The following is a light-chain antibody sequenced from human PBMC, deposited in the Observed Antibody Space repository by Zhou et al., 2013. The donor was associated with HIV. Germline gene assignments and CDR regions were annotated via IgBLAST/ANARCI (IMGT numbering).Light chain of an antibody. CDR3: QQSYSTPWT. V-gene: IGKV1-39*01. CDR1: QSISSW. J-gene: IGKJ1*01. Sequence: IQLTQSPSTLSASVGDRVTITCRASQSISSWLAWYQQKPGKAPKLLIHAASRLQTGVPARFSGSGSGTDFTLTISSLQPEDFATYYCQQSYSTPWTFGQGTKVE. CDR2: AAS.